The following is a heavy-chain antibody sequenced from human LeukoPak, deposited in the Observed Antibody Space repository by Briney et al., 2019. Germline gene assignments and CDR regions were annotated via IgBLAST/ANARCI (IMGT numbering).Heavy chain of an antibody. J-gene: IGHJ5*02. Sequence: GESLKISCKGSGYSFTSYWIGWVRQMPGKGLEWMGIISPGDSDTRYSPSFQGQVAISADKSISTAYLQWSSLKASDTAMYYCARHVGSSSWRTWAWFDPWGQGTLVTVSS. D-gene: IGHD6-13*01. CDR2: ISPGDSDT. CDR1: GYSFTSYW. CDR3: ARHVGSSSWRTWAWFDP. V-gene: IGHV5-51*01.